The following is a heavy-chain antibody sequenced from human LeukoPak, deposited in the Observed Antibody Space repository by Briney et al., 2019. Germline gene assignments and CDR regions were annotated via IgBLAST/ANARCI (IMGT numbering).Heavy chain of an antibody. CDR1: GFTFSSYG. J-gene: IGHJ6*03. CDR3: ARDYRPRGDYYYMDV. CDR2: ISGSGGST. Sequence: GGSLRLSCAASGFTFSSYGMSWVRQAPGKGLEWVSAISGSGGSTYYADSVKGRFTISRDNSKNTLYLQMNSLRAEDTAVYYCARDYRPRGDYYYMDVWGKGTTVTVSS. D-gene: IGHD3-16*02. V-gene: IGHV3-23*01.